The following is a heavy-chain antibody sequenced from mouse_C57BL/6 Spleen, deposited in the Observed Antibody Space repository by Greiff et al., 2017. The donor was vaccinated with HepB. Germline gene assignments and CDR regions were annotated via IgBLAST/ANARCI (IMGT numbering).Heavy chain of an antibody. J-gene: IGHJ4*01. D-gene: IGHD1-1*01. CDR1: GFSLTSYG. V-gene: IGHV2-2*01. CDR3: ARNGYYYGSSFLYAMDY. CDR2: IWSGGST. Sequence: VKLMESGPGLVQPSQSLSITCTVSGFSLTSYGVHWVRQSPGKGLEWLGVIWSGGSTDYNAAFISRLSISKDNSKSQVFFKMNSLQADDTAIYYCARNGYYYGSSFLYAMDYWGQGTSVTVSS.